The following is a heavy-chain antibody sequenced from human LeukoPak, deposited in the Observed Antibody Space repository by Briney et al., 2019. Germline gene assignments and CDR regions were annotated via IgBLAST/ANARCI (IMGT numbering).Heavy chain of an antibody. V-gene: IGHV1-18*01. D-gene: IGHD3-22*01. CDR2: ISPYNSNT. CDR3: AREPYYDTSFDY. J-gene: IGHJ4*02. Sequence: WASVKVSCKSSGYTFTTYGISWMRQAPGQSLEWMGWISPYNSNTKYAQKLQGRVTMTTDTSTNTAYMEVRSLRSDDTAVYYCAREPYYDTSFDYWGQGTLVTVSS. CDR1: GYTFTTYG.